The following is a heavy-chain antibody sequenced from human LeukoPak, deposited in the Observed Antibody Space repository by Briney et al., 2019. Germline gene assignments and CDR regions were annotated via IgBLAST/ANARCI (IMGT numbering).Heavy chain of an antibody. D-gene: IGHD5-18*01. CDR2: ISYDGNNK. Sequence: GGSLRLSCAASGFTFSSYDMHWVRQAPGKGLEWVAVISYDGNNKYYADSVKGRFTISRDNSKNTLYLQMNSLTAEDTAVYYCAKGRYTPDPWGQGTLVSVSS. V-gene: IGHV3-30*18. CDR3: AKGRYTPDP. J-gene: IGHJ5*02. CDR1: GFTFSSYD.